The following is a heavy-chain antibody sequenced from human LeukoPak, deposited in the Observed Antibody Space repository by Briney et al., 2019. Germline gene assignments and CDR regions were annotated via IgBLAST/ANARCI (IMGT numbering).Heavy chain of an antibody. D-gene: IGHD2-15*01. J-gene: IGHJ5*02. V-gene: IGHV4-59*01. CDR2: IYYSGST. CDR3: AIVGYCSGGSCYRGWFDP. CDR1: GGSISSYY. Sequence: SETLSLTCTVCGGSISSYYWSWIRQPPGKGLEWIGYIYYSGSTNYNPSLKSRVTISVDTSKNQFSLKLSPVTAADTAVYYCAIVGYCSGGSCYRGWFDPWGQGTLVTVSS.